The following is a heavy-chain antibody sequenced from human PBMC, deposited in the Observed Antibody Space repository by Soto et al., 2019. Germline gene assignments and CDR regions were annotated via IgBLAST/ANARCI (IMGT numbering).Heavy chain of an antibody. CDR1: GFTFRSYV. V-gene: IGHV3-30*19. Sequence: QVQLVESGGGVVQPGTSLRVSCVGSGFTFRSYVIHWVRQAPGKGLECVALTSYDGSDKYYGDSVRGRFTISRDNSRNTVDLQMHNLRLEYTALYYCARGGTTGGLDVWGQGTLVSVSS. D-gene: IGHD3-16*01. J-gene: IGHJ1*01. CDR3: ARGGTTGGLDV. CDR2: TSYDGSDK.